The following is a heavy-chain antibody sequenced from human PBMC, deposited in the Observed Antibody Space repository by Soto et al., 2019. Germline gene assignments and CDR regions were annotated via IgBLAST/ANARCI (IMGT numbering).Heavy chain of an antibody. CDR1: GGTFSSYA. V-gene: IGHV1-69*12. D-gene: IGHD5-12*01. J-gene: IGHJ6*02. CDR3: ARDGGEMATITHYYYGMDV. CDR2: IIPIFGTA. Sequence: QVQLVQSGAEVKKPGSSVKVSCKASGGTFSSYAISWVRQAPGQGLEWMGGIIPIFGTANYAQKFQGRVTLTADESTSTAYMELSSLRSEDTAVYYCARDGGEMATITHYYYGMDVWGQGTTVTVSS.